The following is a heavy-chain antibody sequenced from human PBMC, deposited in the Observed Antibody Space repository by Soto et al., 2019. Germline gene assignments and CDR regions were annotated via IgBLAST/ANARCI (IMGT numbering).Heavy chain of an antibody. CDR2: ISGSGSTI. CDR1: GFTFANYA. V-gene: IGHV3-23*04. D-gene: IGHD3-22*01. Sequence: EVQLVESGGGLVQPGGSLRLSCAASGFTFANYAMSWVRQAPGKGLEWVSSISGSGSTIYYADSVKGRFTISRDNSKNTLYLQMSSLRAEDTAVYYCAKVFYYYDSSGYYYFDYWGQGTLVTVSS. CDR3: AKVFYYYDSSGYYYFDY. J-gene: IGHJ4*02.